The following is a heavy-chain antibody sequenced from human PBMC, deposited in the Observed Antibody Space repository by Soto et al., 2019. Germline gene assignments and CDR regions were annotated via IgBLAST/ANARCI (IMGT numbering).Heavy chain of an antibody. V-gene: IGHV3-23*01. CDR2: ISGSGGST. J-gene: IGHJ4*02. Sequence: LRLSCAASGFTFSSYAMSWVRQAPGKGLEWVSAISGSGGSTYYADSVKGRFTISRDNSKNTLYLQMNSLRAEDTAVYYCARSPLYEWLSDPFDYWGQGTLVTVSS. CDR1: GFTFSSYA. D-gene: IGHD3-3*01. CDR3: ARSPLYEWLSDPFDY.